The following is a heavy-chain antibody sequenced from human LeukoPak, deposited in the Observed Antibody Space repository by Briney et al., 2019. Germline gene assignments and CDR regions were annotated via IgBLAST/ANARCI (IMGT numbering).Heavy chain of an antibody. J-gene: IGHJ4*02. CDR1: GGSFSGYY. CDR3: ATFPGVGTTTVDY. Sequence: SETLSVTCAVYGGSFSGYYWSWIRQPPGKGLEWIGEINHSGSTNYNPSLKSRVTISVDTSKNQFSLKLSSMTAADTAVYYCATFPGVGTTTVDYWGQGTLVTVSS. CDR2: INHSGST. D-gene: IGHD1-26*01. V-gene: IGHV4-34*01.